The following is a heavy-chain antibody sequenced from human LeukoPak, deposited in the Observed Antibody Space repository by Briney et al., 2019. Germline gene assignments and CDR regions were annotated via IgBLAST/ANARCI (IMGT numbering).Heavy chain of an antibody. J-gene: IGHJ3*02. D-gene: IGHD1-26*01. CDR1: RFTFSSYG. CDR3: ARDFRAFGPIVGARNAFDI. V-gene: IGHV3-33*01. Sequence: PGGSLRLSCAASRFTFSSYGLHWVRQAPGKGLEWVAVIWYDGSNKYYADSVKGRFTISRDNSKSTLYLQMNSLRAEDTAVYYCARDFRAFGPIVGARNAFDIWGQGTMVTVSS. CDR2: IWYDGSNK.